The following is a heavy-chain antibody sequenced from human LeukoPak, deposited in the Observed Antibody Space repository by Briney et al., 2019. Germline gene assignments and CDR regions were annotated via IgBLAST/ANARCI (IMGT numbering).Heavy chain of an antibody. V-gene: IGHV2-5*02. J-gene: IGHJ4*02. Sequence: SGPTLVKPTQTLTLTCTFSGFSLSTSGVGVGWIRQPPGRALECLAVIYWDDDKRYSPSLTSNLTITKDTSNNQVVLTMTNMDPVDTATYYYAHTYNTGWKETIFDYWGQGTLVTVSS. CDR3: AHTYNTGWKETIFDY. CDR1: GFSLSTSGVG. D-gene: IGHD6-19*01. CDR2: IYWDDDK.